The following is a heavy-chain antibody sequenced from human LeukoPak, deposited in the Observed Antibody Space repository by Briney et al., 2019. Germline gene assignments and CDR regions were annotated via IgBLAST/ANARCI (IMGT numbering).Heavy chain of an antibody. Sequence: EASVKVSCKASVDTLSRYAISWVPQAPGQGLEWMGWISAYNGNTNYAQKLQGRVTMTTDTYTSTAYMELRSLRSDDTAVYYCARDRWGRYYYGSGRPLPCGMDVWGKGTTVTVSS. CDR2: ISAYNGNT. CDR3: ARDRWGRYYYGSGRPLPCGMDV. CDR1: VDTLSRYA. J-gene: IGHJ6*04. D-gene: IGHD3-10*01. V-gene: IGHV1-18*01.